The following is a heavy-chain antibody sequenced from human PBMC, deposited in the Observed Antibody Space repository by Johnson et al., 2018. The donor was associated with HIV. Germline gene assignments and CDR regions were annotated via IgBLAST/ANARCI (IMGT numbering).Heavy chain of an antibody. CDR1: GFTFSSYW. CDR2: IQQDGSEK. Sequence: VQLVESGGGLVQPGGSLRLSCAASGFTFSSYWMNWVRQAPGKGLEWVANIQQDGSEKYYVDSVKGRFTISRDNSKNTLYLQMNSLRPEDTAVYYCAKVSRWGSDFDIWGQGTIVTVSS. V-gene: IGHV3-7*02. D-gene: IGHD3-16*01. J-gene: IGHJ3*02. CDR3: AKVSRWGSDFDI.